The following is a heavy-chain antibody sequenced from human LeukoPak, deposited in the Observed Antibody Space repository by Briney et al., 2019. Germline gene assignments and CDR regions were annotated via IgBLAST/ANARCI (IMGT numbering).Heavy chain of an antibody. V-gene: IGHV1-69*13. CDR2: IIPIFGTA. CDR3: ARVNGGNSQAFDY. Sequence: VASVKVSCKASGGTFSSYAISWVRQAPGQGLEWMGGIIPIFGTANYAQKFQGRVTITADESTSTAYMELSSLRSEDTAVYYCARVNGGNSQAFDYWGQGTLVTVSS. J-gene: IGHJ4*02. CDR1: GGTFSSYA. D-gene: IGHD4-23*01.